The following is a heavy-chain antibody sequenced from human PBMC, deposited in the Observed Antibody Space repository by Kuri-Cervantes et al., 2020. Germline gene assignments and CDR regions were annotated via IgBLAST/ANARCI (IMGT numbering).Heavy chain of an antibody. J-gene: IGHJ4*02. CDR2: IIPILGIA. CDR3: AKQLEWLPPQGPSFDY. D-gene: IGHD5-12*01. Sequence: SVKVSCKASGGTFSSYTISWVRQAPGQGLEWMGRIIPILGIANYAQKFQGRVTITADKSTSTAYMELSSLRSEDTAVYYCAKQLEWLPPQGPSFDYWVQGNLVTVSS. V-gene: IGHV1-69*02. CDR1: GGTFSSYT.